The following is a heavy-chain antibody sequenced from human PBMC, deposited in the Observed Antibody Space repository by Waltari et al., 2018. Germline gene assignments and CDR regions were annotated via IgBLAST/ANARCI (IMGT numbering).Heavy chain of an antibody. CDR2: SRNKANSYTT. CDR1: GFTFSDYY. Sequence: EVQLAESGGGLVQPGGSLRLSCAVSGFTFSDYYMDWVRQAPGKGLEWVARSRNKANSYTTEYAGSVKGRFTMSRDDSKNSLNLQMNSLETDDTAVYFCARAFQYGGTSHFDDWGQGTLVTVSS. CDR3: ARAFQYGGTSHFDD. D-gene: IGHD1-26*01. V-gene: IGHV3-72*01. J-gene: IGHJ4*02.